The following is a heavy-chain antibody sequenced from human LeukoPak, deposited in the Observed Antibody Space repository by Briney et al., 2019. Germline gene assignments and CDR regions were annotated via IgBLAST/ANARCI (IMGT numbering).Heavy chain of an antibody. CDR1: GFTFSNSA. V-gene: IGHV3-23*01. D-gene: IGHD6-19*01. Sequence: GGSVRLSCAASGFTFSNSAMSWVRQAPGKRLEWVSTLSGSGITTYYADSVTGRFTISRDNSKNTLYLQMNSLRAEDTAVYYCAKGIYSSGWSYFDDWGQGTLVTVSS. CDR2: LSGSGITT. J-gene: IGHJ4*03. CDR3: AKGIYSSGWSYFDD.